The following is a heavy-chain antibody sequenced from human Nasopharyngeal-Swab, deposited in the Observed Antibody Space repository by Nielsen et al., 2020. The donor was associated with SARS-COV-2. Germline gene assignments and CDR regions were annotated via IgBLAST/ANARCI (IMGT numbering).Heavy chain of an antibody. J-gene: IGHJ6*02. Sequence: ESLKISCAASGFTFGSYWMHWVRQAPGKGLVWVSRINSDGSSTSYADSVKGRFTISRDNAKNTLYLQMNSLRAEDTAVYYCARDGVLYYYGMDVWGQGTTVTVSS. CDR2: INSDGSST. CDR3: ARDGVLYYYGMDV. V-gene: IGHV3-74*01. D-gene: IGHD6-13*01. CDR1: GFTFGSYW.